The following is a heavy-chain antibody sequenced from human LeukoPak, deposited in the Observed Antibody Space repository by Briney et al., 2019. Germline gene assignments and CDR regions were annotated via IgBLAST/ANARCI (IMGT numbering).Heavy chain of an antibody. D-gene: IGHD3-16*02. CDR1: GGSISSSSYY. V-gene: IGHV4-39*07. Sequence: SETLSLTCTVSGGSISSSSYYWGWIRQPPGKGLEWIGSIYYSGSTYYNPSLKSRVTISVDTSKNQFSLKLSSVTAADTAVYYCARYMITFGGVIVGFDYWGQGTLVTVSS. J-gene: IGHJ4*02. CDR3: ARYMITFGGVIVGFDY. CDR2: IYYSGST.